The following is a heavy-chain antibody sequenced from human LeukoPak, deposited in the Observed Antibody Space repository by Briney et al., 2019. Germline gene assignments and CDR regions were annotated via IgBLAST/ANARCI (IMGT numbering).Heavy chain of an antibody. CDR2: ISSSSSYI. Sequence: PGGSLRLSCAASGFTFSSYSMNWVRQAPGKGLGWVSSISSSSSYIYYADSVKGRFTISRDNAKNSLYLQMNSLRAEDTAVYYCARGGIVVVILSDWGQGTLVTVSS. CDR3: ARGGIVVVILSD. V-gene: IGHV3-21*01. D-gene: IGHD3-22*01. J-gene: IGHJ4*02. CDR1: GFTFSSYS.